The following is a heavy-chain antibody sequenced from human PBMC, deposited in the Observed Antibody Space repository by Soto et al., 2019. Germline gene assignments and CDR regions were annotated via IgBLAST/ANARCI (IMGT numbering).Heavy chain of an antibody. D-gene: IGHD3-3*01. Sequence: SETLSLTCAVYGGSFSGYYWSWIRQPPGKGLEWIGEINHSGSTNYNPSLKSRVTISVDTSKNQFSLKLSSVTAADTAVYYCAILRSQLGYYYYGMDVWGQGTTVTVSS. V-gene: IGHV4-34*01. CDR2: INHSGST. CDR1: GGSFSGYY. CDR3: AILRSQLGYYYYGMDV. J-gene: IGHJ6*02.